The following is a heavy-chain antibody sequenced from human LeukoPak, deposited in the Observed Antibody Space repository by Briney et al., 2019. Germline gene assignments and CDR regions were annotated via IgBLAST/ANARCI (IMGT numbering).Heavy chain of an antibody. J-gene: IGHJ3*02. CDR2: ISFDASNK. V-gene: IGHV3-30*04. CDR3: ARDLANIHTTGSTYDAFDI. D-gene: IGHD1-1*01. CDR1: GFTFSSYA. Sequence: PGGSLRPSCAASGFTFSSYAMHWVRQAPGKGLEWVAVISFDASNKYYADSVKGRFTISRDNSKNTLYLQMNSLRDEDTSVYYCARDLANIHTTGSTYDAFDIWGQGTMVTVSS.